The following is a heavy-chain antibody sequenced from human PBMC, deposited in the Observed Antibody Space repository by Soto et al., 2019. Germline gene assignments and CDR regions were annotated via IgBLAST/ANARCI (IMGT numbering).Heavy chain of an antibody. CDR1: GFTFSDYS. CDR3: ARAYGWDYYYYYGMDV. J-gene: IGHJ6*02. D-gene: IGHD4-17*01. Sequence: GGSLRLSCAASGFTFSDYSMNWVRQAPGKGLEWVSSISSRRAYIFYAESLKGRFTISRDNARNSVYLQMNSLRADDTAVYYCARAYGWDYYYYYGMDVWGQGTTVTVSS. V-gene: IGHV3-21*01. CDR2: ISSRRAYI.